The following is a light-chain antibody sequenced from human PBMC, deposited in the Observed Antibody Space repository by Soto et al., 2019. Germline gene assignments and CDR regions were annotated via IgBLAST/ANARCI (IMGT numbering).Light chain of an antibody. CDR2: EVS. J-gene: IGLJ2*01. V-gene: IGLV2-14*01. CDR3: SLYTTSSASVV. CDR1: SSDIGAYNY. Sequence: QSALTQPASVSGSPGQSITISCTGTSSDIGAYNYVSWYQHHPGKAPKLMIYEVSNRPSGVSNRFSGSKSGNTASLTISGPQAEYEADYFCSLYTTSSASVVFGGRTKLTVL.